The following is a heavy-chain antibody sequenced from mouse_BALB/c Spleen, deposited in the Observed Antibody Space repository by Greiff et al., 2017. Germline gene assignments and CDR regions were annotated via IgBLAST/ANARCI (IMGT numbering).Heavy chain of an antibody. CDR1: GFTFSSFG. CDR2: ISSGSSTI. CDR3: ARSAIYDGSHYFDY. V-gene: IGHV5-17*02. J-gene: IGHJ2*01. D-gene: IGHD2-3*01. Sequence: EVQRVESGGGLVQPGGSRKLSCAASGFTFSSFGMHWVRQAPEKGLEWVAYISSGSSTIYYADTVKGRFTISRDNPKNTLFLQMTSLRSEDTAMYYCARSAIYDGSHYFDYWGQGTTLTVSS.